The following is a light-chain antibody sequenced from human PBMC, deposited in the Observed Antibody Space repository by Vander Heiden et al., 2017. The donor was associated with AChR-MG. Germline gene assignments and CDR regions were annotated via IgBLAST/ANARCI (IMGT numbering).Light chain of an antibody. Sequence: EIVLTQSPATLSLSPGERATLSCRASQSVSSYLAWYQQKPGQAPRLLIYDASNRATGIPARFSGRGSGTDVTLTISSLEPEDVAVDYCQQRSNWPPWTFGQGTKVEIK. CDR3: QQRSNWPPWT. CDR1: QSVSSY. J-gene: IGKJ1*01. V-gene: IGKV3-11*01. CDR2: DAS.